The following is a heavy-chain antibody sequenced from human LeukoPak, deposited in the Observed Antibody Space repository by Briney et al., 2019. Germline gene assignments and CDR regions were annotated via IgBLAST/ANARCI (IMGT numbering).Heavy chain of an antibody. CDR1: GYTFTSYD. Sequence: ASVKVSCKASGYTFTSYDINWVRQATGRGLEWMGWMNPNSGNTGYAQKFQGRVTITRNTSISTAYMELSSLRSEDTAVYYCARSVWSGYYPFDYWGQGTLVTVSS. J-gene: IGHJ4*02. D-gene: IGHD3-3*01. CDR3: ARSVWSGYYPFDY. V-gene: IGHV1-8*03. CDR2: MNPNSGNT.